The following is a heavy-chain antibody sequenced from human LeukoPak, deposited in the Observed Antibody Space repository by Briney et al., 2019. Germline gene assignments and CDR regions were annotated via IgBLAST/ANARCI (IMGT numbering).Heavy chain of an antibody. CDR1: GGSFSGYY. Sequence: SETLSLTCAVYGGSFSGYYWSWIRQPPGEGLEWIGEINHSGSTNYNPSLKSRVTISVDTSKNQFSLKLSSVTAADTAVYYCARLNRVRSGSYYYYGMDVWGQGTTVTVSS. D-gene: IGHD1-26*01. CDR3: ARLNRVRSGSYYYYGMDV. V-gene: IGHV4-34*01. J-gene: IGHJ6*02. CDR2: INHSGST.